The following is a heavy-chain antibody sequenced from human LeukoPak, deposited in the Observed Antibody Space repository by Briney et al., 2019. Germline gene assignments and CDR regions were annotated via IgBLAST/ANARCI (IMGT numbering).Heavy chain of an antibody. D-gene: IGHD3-10*01. CDR3: ARAKVLWFGELLGWFDP. Sequence: GGSLRLSCAASEFTFDDYGMSWVRQAPGKGLEWVSGINWNGGSTGYADSVKGRFTISRDNAKNSLYLQMNSLRAEDTALYYCARAKVLWFGELLGWFDPWGQGTLVTVSS. CDR1: EFTFDDYG. CDR2: INWNGGST. V-gene: IGHV3-20*04. J-gene: IGHJ5*02.